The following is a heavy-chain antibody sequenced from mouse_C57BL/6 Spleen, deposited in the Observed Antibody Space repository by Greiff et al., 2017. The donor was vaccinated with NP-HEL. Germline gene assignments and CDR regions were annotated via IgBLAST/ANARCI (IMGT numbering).Heavy chain of an antibody. CDR1: GYTFTGYW. CDR2: ILPGSGST. CDR3: ARLGRHYYYGTGFAY. V-gene: IGHV1-9*01. J-gene: IGHJ3*01. Sequence: LMEPGASVKLSCKATGYTFTGYWIEWVKQRPGHGLEWIGEILPGSGSTNYNEKFKGKATFTADTSSNTAYMQLSSLTTEDSAIYYCARLGRHYYYGTGFAYWGQGTLVTVSA. D-gene: IGHD1-1*01.